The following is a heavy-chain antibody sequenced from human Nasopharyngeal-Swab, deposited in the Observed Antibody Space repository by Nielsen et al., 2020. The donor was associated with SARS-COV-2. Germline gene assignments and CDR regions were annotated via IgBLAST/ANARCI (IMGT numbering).Heavy chain of an antibody. CDR1: GFSFSSYS. CDR3: ARTDGYTLNNAFDI. J-gene: IGHJ3*02. V-gene: IGHV3-21*04. CDR2: ISSSSSYI. D-gene: IGHD5-24*01. Sequence: GESLKISCAGSGFSFSSYSMNWVRQAPGKGLEWVSSISSSSSYIYYADSVKGRFTISRDNAKNSLYLQMNSLRAEDTALYYCARTDGYTLNNAFDIWGQGTMVTVSS.